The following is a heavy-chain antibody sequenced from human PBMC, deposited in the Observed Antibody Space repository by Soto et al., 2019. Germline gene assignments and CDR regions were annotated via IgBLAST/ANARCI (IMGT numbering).Heavy chain of an antibody. CDR1: GVTFSTYA. Sequence: EVQLLESGGGLVQPGGSLRLSCAASGVTFSTYAMSWVRQAPGKGLEWVSAISRSGGSTYYADSVKGRFTVSRDNPENMLYLQMNSLRAEDTAVYFCAEGSASTYYCDSGGQGTLVTVSS. D-gene: IGHD6-19*01. CDR2: ISRSGGST. J-gene: IGHJ4*02. CDR3: AEGSASTYYCDS. V-gene: IGHV3-23*01.